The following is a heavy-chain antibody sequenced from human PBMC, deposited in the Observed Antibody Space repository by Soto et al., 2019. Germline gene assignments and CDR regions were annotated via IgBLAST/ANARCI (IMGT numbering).Heavy chain of an antibody. V-gene: IGHV3-74*01. CDR2: INSDGSST. CDR1: GFTFSSYW. J-gene: IGHJ3*01. D-gene: IGHD7-27*01. Sequence: GESLKISCAASGFTFSSYWMHWVRQAPGKGLVWVSRINSDGSSTSYADSVKGRFTISRDNAKNTLYLQMNSLRAEDTAVYYCARGPHLTGDSLWGQGTMDTVSS. CDR3: ARGPHLTGDSL.